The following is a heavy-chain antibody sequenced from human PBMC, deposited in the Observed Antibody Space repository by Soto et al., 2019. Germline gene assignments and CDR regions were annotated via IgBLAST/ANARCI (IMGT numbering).Heavy chain of an antibody. V-gene: IGHV3-33*01. D-gene: IGHD1-26*01. CDR2: IWYDGSNK. J-gene: IGHJ6*02. Sequence: GGSLRLSCPASGVPFSSYCMRLVRQAPGKGLEWVAVIWYDGSNKYYADSVKGRFTISRDNSKNTLYLQMNSLRAEDTAVYYCARASEWGAAGMDVWGQGTTVTVSS. CDR1: GVPFSSYC. CDR3: ARASEWGAAGMDV.